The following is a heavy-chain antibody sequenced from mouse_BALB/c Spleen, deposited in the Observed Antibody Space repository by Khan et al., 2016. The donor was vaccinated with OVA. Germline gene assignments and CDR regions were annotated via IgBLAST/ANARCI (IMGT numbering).Heavy chain of an antibody. CDR2: INPHIGET. D-gene: IGHD1-1*01. CDR1: GYSFTGYF. V-gene: IGHV1-20*02. Sequence: VHVKQSGPELVRPGASVKISCKASGYSFTGYFMNWVMQSHGKSLEWIGRINPHIGETFYNQRFKDKATLTVDESSSTAHMELRSLASEDSAVYYCTRSYRSDFDYWGQGTTLTVSS. CDR3: TRSYRSDFDY. J-gene: IGHJ2*01.